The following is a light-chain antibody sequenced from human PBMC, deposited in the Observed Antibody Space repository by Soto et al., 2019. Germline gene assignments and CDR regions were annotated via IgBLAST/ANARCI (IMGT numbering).Light chain of an antibody. V-gene: IGLV2-8*01. CDR3: SSYAGSNSPLM. Sequence: QSALTQPPSASGSPGQSVTISCTGTSSDVGGYNYVSWYQQHPGKAPKLLIFDVSRRPSGVADRFSGSKSGNTASLTVSGRQADEEAAYYCSSYAGSNSPLMFGGGTQLTVL. CDR2: DVS. J-gene: IGLJ3*02. CDR1: SSDVGGYNY.